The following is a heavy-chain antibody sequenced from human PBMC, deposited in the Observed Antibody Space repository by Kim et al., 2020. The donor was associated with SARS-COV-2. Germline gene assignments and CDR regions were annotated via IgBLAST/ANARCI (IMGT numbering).Heavy chain of an antibody. CDR3: ARSEMSDITIIGVVSWNSSFDI. J-gene: IGHJ3*02. V-gene: IGHV4-61*01. Sequence: SETLSLTCTVSGGSVSSGSYYWSWIRQPPGKGLEWIGYIYYSGSTNYNPSLKSRVTISVDTSKNQFSLKLSSVTAADTAVYYCARSEMSDITIIGVVSWNSSFDIWGQGTMVTVSS. CDR2: IYYSGST. D-gene: IGHD3-3*01. CDR1: GGSVSSGSYY.